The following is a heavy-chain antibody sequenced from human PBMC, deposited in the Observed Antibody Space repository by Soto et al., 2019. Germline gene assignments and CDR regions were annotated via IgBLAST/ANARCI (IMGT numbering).Heavy chain of an antibody. J-gene: IGHJ6*02. Sequence: SETLSLTCTVSGGSISSGDYYWSWIRQPPGKGLEWIGYIYYSGSTYYNPSLKSRVTISVDTSKNQFSLKLSSVTAADTAVYYCARVRLAAACTVSNYYYYAMDVWGQGTTVTVSS. CDR1: GGSISSGDYY. CDR2: IYYSGST. V-gene: IGHV4-30-4*01. CDR3: ARVRLAAACTVSNYYYYAMDV. D-gene: IGHD6-13*01.